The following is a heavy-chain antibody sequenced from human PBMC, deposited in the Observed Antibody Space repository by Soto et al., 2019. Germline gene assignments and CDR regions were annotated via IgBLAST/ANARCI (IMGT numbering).Heavy chain of an antibody. D-gene: IGHD2-2*01. V-gene: IGHV1-69*08. J-gene: IGHJ6*02. CDR2: IIPMFGIA. CDR3: ARDSGRSDLVPAAISAMDV. CDR1: GGTFNRYT. Sequence: QVQLVQSGAEVKKPGSSVKVSCKGSGGTFNRYTITWVRQAPGQGLEWMGRIIPMFGIASYAQNFQGRVTITGDKSTSTAYMELSSLRSEDTALYYCARDSGRSDLVPAAISAMDVWGQGTTVTVSS.